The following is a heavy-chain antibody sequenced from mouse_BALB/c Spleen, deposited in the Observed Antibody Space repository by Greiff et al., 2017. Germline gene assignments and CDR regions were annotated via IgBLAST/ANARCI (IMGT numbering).Heavy chain of an antibody. J-gene: IGHJ3*01. D-gene: IGHD2-4*01. CDR2: IFPGSGNT. V-gene: IGHV1-66*01. Sequence: QVQLKESGPELVKPGASVKISCKASGYSFTSYYIHWVKQRPGQGLEWIGWIFPGSGNTKYNEKFKGKATLTADTSSSTAYMQLSSLTSEDSAVYFCARVGDYVFAYWGQGTLVTVSA. CDR1: GYSFTSYY. CDR3: ARVGDYVFAY.